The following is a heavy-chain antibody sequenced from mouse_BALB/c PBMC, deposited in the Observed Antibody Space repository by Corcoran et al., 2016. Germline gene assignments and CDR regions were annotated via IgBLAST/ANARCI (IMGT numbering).Heavy chain of an antibody. CDR3: ARWDWYFDV. CDR1: GFTIKDTY. Sequence: VQLQQPGAELVKPGVSVKLSCTGSGFTIKDTYMHWVKQRPEQGLEWIGRIDPANGNTKYDPKFQGKATITADTSSNTAYMQLSSLTSEDTAVYYCARWDWYFDVWGAGTTVTVSS. V-gene: IGHV14-3*02. J-gene: IGHJ1*01. CDR2: IDPANGNT.